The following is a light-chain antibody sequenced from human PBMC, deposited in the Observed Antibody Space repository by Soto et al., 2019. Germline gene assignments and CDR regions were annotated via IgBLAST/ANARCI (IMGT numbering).Light chain of an antibody. CDR1: QNITNNY. V-gene: IGKV3-20*01. J-gene: IGKJ1*01. CDR2: GAS. Sequence: EIVLTHSPGTLSLSPGERATLSCRASQNITNNYVAWYQQKPGQAPRLVIYGASNRATGIPDRFTASGSGTDFTLTISRLEPEDFAVYYCQQYTRSPLTFGQGTKVEIK. CDR3: QQYTRSPLT.